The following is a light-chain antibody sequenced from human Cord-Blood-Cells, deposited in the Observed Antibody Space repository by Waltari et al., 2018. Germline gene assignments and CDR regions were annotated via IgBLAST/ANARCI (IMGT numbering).Light chain of an antibody. J-gene: IGKJ1*01. CDR1: HSISSW. CDR2: KAS. Sequence: DIQMTQSPSTLSASVGDRVTITRRASHSISSWLAWYQQKPGKATKLLIYKASSLESGVPSRFSGSGSGTEFTLTISSLQPDDFATYYCQQYNSYSTFGQGTKVEIK. CDR3: QQYNSYST. V-gene: IGKV1-5*03.